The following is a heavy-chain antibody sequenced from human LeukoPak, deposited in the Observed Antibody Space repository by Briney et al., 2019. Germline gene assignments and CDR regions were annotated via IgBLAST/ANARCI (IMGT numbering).Heavy chain of an antibody. D-gene: IGHD5-18*01. CDR3: ARGIQLWLAAGAFDI. V-gene: IGHV4-61*02. CDR1: GGSISSGSYY. CDR2: IYTSGST. Sequence: SETLSLTCTVSGGSISSGSYYWSWIRQPAGKGLEWIGRIYTSGSTNYNPSLKSRVTISVDTSKNQFPLKLSSVTAADTAVYYCARGIQLWLAAGAFDIWGQGTMVTVSS. J-gene: IGHJ3*02.